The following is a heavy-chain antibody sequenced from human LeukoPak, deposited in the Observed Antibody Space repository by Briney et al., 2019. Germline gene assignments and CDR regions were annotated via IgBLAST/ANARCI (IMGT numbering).Heavy chain of an antibody. CDR2: IYHSGST. Sequence: SETLSLTCAVSGGSISSGGYSWSWIRQPPGKGLEWIGYIYHSGSTYYNPSLKSRVTISVDRSKNQFSLKLSSVTAADTAVYYCATRLHSGAFDIWGQGTMVTVSS. J-gene: IGHJ3*02. CDR1: GGSISSGGYS. CDR3: ATRLHSGAFDI. D-gene: IGHD4-11*01. V-gene: IGHV4-30-2*01.